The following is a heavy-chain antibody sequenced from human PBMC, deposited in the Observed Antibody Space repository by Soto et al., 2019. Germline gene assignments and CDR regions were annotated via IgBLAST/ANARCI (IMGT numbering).Heavy chain of an antibody. CDR2: IYHSGST. Sequence: PSETLSLTCAVSGGSISSGGYSWSWIRQPPGKGLEWIGYIYHSGSTYYNPSLKSRVTISVDRSKNQFSLKLSSVTAADTAVYYCASLWFGEPIYYFDYWGQGTLVTVSS. CDR3: ASLWFGEPIYYFDY. J-gene: IGHJ4*02. D-gene: IGHD3-10*01. CDR1: GGSISSGGYS. V-gene: IGHV4-30-2*01.